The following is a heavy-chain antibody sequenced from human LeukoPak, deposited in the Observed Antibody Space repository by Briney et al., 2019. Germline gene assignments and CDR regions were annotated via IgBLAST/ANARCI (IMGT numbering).Heavy chain of an antibody. CDR1: GYIFTGYY. V-gene: IGHV1-2*04. CDR3: ARASGRSWELPTPYGMDV. J-gene: IGHJ6*02. D-gene: IGHD1-26*01. CDR2: INPNSGGT. Sequence: ASVKVSCKASGYIFTGYYMHWVRQAPGQGLEGMGWINPNSGGTNYAQQFHGWVTVTRDTSISTAYMELRTLRSDATAVYYCARASGRSWELPTPYGMDVWGQGTTVTVSS.